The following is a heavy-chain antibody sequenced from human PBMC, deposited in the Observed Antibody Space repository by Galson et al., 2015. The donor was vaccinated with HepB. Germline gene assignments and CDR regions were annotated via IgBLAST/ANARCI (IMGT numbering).Heavy chain of an antibody. CDR2: IWYDGSNK. Sequence: SLRLSCAASGFTFSSYGMHWVRQAPGKGLEWVAVIWYDGSNKYYADSVKGRFTISRDNSKNTLYLQMNSLRAEDTAVYYCARRPAGSSGWYGYYYYYGMDVWGQGTTVTVSS. D-gene: IGHD6-19*01. CDR3: ARRPAGSSGWYGYYYYYGMDV. J-gene: IGHJ6*02. CDR1: GFTFSSYG. V-gene: IGHV3-33*01.